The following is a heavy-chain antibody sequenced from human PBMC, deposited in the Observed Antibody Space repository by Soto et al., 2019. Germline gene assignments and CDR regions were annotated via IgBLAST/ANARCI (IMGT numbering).Heavy chain of an antibody. V-gene: IGHV3-23*01. CDR2: ISGSGGST. CDR1: GFTFSSYA. Sequence: PRLSCAASGFTFSSYAMSWVRQAPGKGLEWVSAISGSGGSTYYADSVKGRFTISRDNSKNTLYLQMNSLRAEDTAVYYCAGGRIVVVPAVFDPWGQGTLVTVSS. D-gene: IGHD2-2*01. J-gene: IGHJ5*02. CDR3: AGGRIVVVPAVFDP.